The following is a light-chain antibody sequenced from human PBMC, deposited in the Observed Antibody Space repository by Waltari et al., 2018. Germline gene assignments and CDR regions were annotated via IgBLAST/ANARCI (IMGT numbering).Light chain of an antibody. CDR1: QSVGSS. Sequence: EIVLTQSPVPLPLAPGERATLSCWASQSVGSSLAWYQQKPGQAPRLLRYDASNRATGVPARFNGSGSGTDFTLTIISLQSEDSAVYYCQQRSNWPPITFGQGTRLEIK. J-gene: IGKJ5*01. CDR2: DAS. CDR3: QQRSNWPPIT. V-gene: IGKV3-11*01.